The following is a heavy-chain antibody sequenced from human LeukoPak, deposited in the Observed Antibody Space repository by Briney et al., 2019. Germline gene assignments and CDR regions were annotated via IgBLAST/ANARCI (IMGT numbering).Heavy chain of an antibody. CDR3: AREECSSSSCYTFDH. CDR2: ISHDGSNI. J-gene: IGHJ4*02. CDR1: GFTFSIYA. D-gene: IGHD2-2*02. V-gene: IGHV3-30*01. Sequence: GRPLRLSCAASGFTFSIYAMHWVRQAPGKGLEWVAFISHDGSNIYYEDSVKGRLTISRDNSKNTLYLQMNSLRAEDTAVYYCAREECSSSSCYTFDHWGQGTLVTVSS.